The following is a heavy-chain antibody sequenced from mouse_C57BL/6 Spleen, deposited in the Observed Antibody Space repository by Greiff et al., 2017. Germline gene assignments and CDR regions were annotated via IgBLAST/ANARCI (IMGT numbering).Heavy chain of an antibody. Sequence: VQLQQSGAELVKPGASVKISCKASGYAFSSYWMNWVKQRPGKGLEWIGQIYPGDGDTNYNGKFKGKATLTADKSSSTAYMQLSSLTSEDSAVYFCARSNWDGYFDYWGQGTTLTVSS. V-gene: IGHV1-80*01. D-gene: IGHD4-1*01. CDR3: ARSNWDGYFDY. CDR1: GYAFSSYW. CDR2: IYPGDGDT. J-gene: IGHJ2*01.